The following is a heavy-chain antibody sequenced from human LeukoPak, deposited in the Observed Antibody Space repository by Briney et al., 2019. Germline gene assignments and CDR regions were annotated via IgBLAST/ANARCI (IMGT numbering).Heavy chain of an antibody. J-gene: IGHJ4*02. CDR3: ARAWTNGVCYLDY. V-gene: IGHV4-34*01. CDR2: INHSGST. D-gene: IGHD2-8*01. CDR1: GGSFSGYY. Sequence: SETLSLTCAVYGGSFSGYYWSWIRQPPGKGLEWIGEINHSGSTNHNPSLKSRVTISVDTSKNQFSLKLSSVTAADTAVYYCARAWTNGVCYLDYWGQGTLVTVSS.